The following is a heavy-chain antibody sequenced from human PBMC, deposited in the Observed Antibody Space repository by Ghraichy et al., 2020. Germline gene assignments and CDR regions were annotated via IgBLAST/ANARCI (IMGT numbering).Heavy chain of an antibody. J-gene: IGHJ4*02. CDR2: ISSSGSTI. Sequence: WGSLRLSCAASGFTFSDYYMSWIRQAPGKGLEWVSYISSSGSTIYYADSVKGRFTISRDNAKNSLYLQMNSLRAEDTAVYYCARAPHYPDYYGSGSYAFDYWGQGTLVTVSS. V-gene: IGHV3-11*01. CDR3: ARAPHYPDYYGSGSYAFDY. D-gene: IGHD3-10*01. CDR1: GFTFSDYY.